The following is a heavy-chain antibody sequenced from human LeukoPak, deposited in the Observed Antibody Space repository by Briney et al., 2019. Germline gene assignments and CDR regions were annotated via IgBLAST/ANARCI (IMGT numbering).Heavy chain of an antibody. CDR3: ARDRTPADY. CDR2: IYYSGYT. Sequence: SETLSLTCTVSGGSISSYYWSWIRQPPGKGLEWIGHIYYSGYTNYNPSLKSRVTISVDTSKNQFSLKLSSVTAADTAVYYCARDRTPADYWGQGTLVTVSS. V-gene: IGHV4-59*01. J-gene: IGHJ4*02. D-gene: IGHD2-2*01. CDR1: GGSISSYY.